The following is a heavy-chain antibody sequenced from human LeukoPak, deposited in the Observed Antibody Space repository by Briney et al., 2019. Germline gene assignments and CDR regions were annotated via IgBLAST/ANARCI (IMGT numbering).Heavy chain of an antibody. Sequence: AGSLRLSCAASGFTFSSYAMSWVRQAPGKVLEWVSAISGSGGSTYYADSVEGRFTISRDNSKNTLYLQMNSLRAEDTAVYYSAKVNGSSPYYYYNGMDVWGQGTTVTVSS. D-gene: IGHD6-6*01. J-gene: IGHJ6*02. V-gene: IGHV3-23*01. CDR1: GFTFSSYA. CDR3: AKVNGSSPYYYYNGMDV. CDR2: ISGSGGST.